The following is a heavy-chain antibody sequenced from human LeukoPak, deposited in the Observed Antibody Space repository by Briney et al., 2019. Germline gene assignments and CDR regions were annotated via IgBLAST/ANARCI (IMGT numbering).Heavy chain of an antibody. V-gene: IGHV3-15*07. Sequence: GSLRLSCAASGFTFSNAWMNWVRQAPGKGLEWVGRIRSNSDGGTIDYAAPVKGRFTLSRDDSKTTLYLQMNSLQTEDTAVYYCATDFYDSTWGQGTLVTVSS. J-gene: IGHJ5*02. CDR1: GFTFSNAW. CDR3: ATDFYDST. CDR2: IRSNSDGGTI. D-gene: IGHD3-22*01.